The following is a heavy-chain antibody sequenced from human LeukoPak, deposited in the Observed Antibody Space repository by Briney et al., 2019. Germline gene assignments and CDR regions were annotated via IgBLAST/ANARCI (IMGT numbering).Heavy chain of an antibody. CDR3: AKADENYYYYYYLDV. CDR2: IRYDGSRK. CDR1: GFIFSSYG. Sequence: GGSLRLSCAASGFIFSSYGMHWVRQAPDKGLEWVTFIRYDGSRKYYADCAKGRFTLSRDNSQNTLYLQMNSLRSEDTAVYYCAKADENYYYYYYLDVWGKGTTVTVSS. V-gene: IGHV3-30*02. J-gene: IGHJ6*03.